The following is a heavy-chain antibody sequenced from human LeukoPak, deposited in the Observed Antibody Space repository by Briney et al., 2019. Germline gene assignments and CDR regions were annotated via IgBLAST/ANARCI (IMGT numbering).Heavy chain of an antibody. CDR2: IYYSGST. Sequence: PSETLSLTCTVSGGSISSSSYYWGWIRQPPGKGLEWIGSIYYSGSTYYNPSLKSRVTISVDTSKNQFSLKLSSVTAADTAVYYCARDHPGAETYYDFWSGYYLPDAFDIWGQGTMVTVSS. CDR3: ARDHPGAETYYDFWSGYYLPDAFDI. D-gene: IGHD3-3*01. V-gene: IGHV4-39*07. J-gene: IGHJ3*02. CDR1: GGSISSSSYY.